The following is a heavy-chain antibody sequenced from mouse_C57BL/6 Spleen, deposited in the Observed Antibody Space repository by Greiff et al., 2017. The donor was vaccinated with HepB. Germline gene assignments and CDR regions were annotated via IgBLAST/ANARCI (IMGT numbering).Heavy chain of an antibody. CDR3: ARETYGRSYGDAMDY. J-gene: IGHJ4*01. CDR1: GYTFTSYW. D-gene: IGHD1-1*01. CDR2: INPSSGYT. Sequence: QVQLQQSGAELAKPGASVKLSCKASGYTFTSYWMHWVKQRPGQGLEWIGYINPSSGYTKYNQKFKDKATLTADKSSSTAYMQLSSLTYEDSAVYDCARETYGRSYGDAMDYWGQGTSVTVSS. V-gene: IGHV1-7*01.